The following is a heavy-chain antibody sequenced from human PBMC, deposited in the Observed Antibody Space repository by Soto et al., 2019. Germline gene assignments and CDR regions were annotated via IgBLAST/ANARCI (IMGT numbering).Heavy chain of an antibody. Sequence: QVQLVESGGGVVRPGRSLRLSCAASGFTFNNYGMHWVRQAPGKGLERVATISNDGSDKYYADSVKGRLTISRDNSKNTVYLQMNSLRAEDTALYYCAKDQGIAASHGVDWGQRTRVTVSS. D-gene: IGHD6-13*01. V-gene: IGHV3-30*18. CDR1: GFTFNNYG. CDR2: ISNDGSDK. J-gene: IGHJ3*01. CDR3: AKDQGIAASHGVD.